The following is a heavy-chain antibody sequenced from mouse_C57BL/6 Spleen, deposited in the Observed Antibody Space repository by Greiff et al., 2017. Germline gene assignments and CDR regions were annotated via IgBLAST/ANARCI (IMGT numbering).Heavy chain of an antibody. CDR1: GYTFTSYW. J-gene: IGHJ4*01. CDR2: IYPGSGST. V-gene: IGHV1-55*01. Sequence: QVQLQQPGAELVKPGASVKMSCKASGYTFTSYWITWVKQRPGQGLAWIGDIYPGSGSTNYNEKFKSKATLTVDTSSSTAYMQLSSLTSEDSAVYYCGRGITTVYAMDYWGQGTSVTVSS. D-gene: IGHD1-1*01. CDR3: GRGITTVYAMDY.